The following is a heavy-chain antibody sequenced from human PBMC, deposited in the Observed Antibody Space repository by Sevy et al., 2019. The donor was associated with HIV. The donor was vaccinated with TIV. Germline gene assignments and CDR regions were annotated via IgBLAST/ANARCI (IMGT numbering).Heavy chain of an antibody. J-gene: IGHJ6*03. Sequence: GGSLRLSCAASGFTFSSYSMNWVRQAPGKGLEWVSYISSSSSTIYYADSVKGRFTISRDNAKNSLYLQMNSLRDEDTAVYYYARDSLIRTTYYYDSSGYYVYYYMDVWGKGTTVTVSS. D-gene: IGHD3-22*01. CDR1: GFTFSSYS. CDR2: ISSSSSTI. CDR3: ARDSLIRTTYYYDSSGYYVYYYMDV. V-gene: IGHV3-48*02.